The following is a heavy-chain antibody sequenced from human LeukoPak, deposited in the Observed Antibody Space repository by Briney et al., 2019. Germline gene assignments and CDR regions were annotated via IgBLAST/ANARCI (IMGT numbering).Heavy chain of an antibody. Sequence: ASVKVSCKASGYTFTSYDINWVRQAPGQGLEWMGRIIPILGIANYAQKFQGRVTITADKSTSTAYMELSSLRSEDTAVYYCAGYSLTGSYYYYGMDVWGQGTTVTVSS. CDR2: IIPILGIA. V-gene: IGHV1-69*04. CDR3: AGYSLTGSYYYYGMDV. CDR1: GYTFTSYD. D-gene: IGHD3-16*02. J-gene: IGHJ6*02.